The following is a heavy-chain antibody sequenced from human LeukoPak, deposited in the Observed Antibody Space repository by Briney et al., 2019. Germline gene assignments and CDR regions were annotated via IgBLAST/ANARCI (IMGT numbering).Heavy chain of an antibody. CDR1: GYTFTDYY. D-gene: IGHD2-2*01. V-gene: IGHV1-2*02. CDR2: INPKSGGT. CDR3: VSNRGYCSSTSCPQYDAFDI. J-gene: IGHJ3*02. Sequence: ASVKVSCKASGYTFTDYYIHWVRQAPGQGLEWMGWINPKSGGTNYAQKFQGRVTMTRDTSISTAYMELSRLRSDDTAVYYCVSNRGYCSSTSCPQYDAFDIWGQGTMVTVSS.